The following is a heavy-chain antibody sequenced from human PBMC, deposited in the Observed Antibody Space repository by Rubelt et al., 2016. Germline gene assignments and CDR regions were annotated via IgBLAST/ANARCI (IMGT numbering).Heavy chain of an antibody. CDR1: GGSISSYY. D-gene: IGHD3/OR15-3a*01. J-gene: IGHJ6*02. Sequence: QVRLQESGPGLVKPSETLSLTCTVSGGSISSYYWSWIRQPPGKGLEWIGYIYYSGSTNYNPSLRSRVTISVDTSKNQFYLKLSSVSAADTAVYYCAREGVDNYYYYGMDVWGQGTTVTVSS. CDR3: AREGVDNYYYYGMDV. V-gene: IGHV4-59*01. CDR2: IYYSGST.